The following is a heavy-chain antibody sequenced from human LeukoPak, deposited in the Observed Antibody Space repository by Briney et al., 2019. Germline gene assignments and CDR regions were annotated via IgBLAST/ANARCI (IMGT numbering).Heavy chain of an antibody. Sequence: GASVKVSCKASGCTFTSYDINWVRQATGQGLEWMGWMNPNSGNTGYAQKFQGRVTMTRNTSISTADMELSSLRSEDTAVYYCARGGYCSSTSCSFHNWFDPWGQGTLVTVSS. CDR1: GCTFTSYD. CDR3: ARGGYCSSTSCSFHNWFDP. J-gene: IGHJ5*02. V-gene: IGHV1-8*01. D-gene: IGHD2-2*01. CDR2: MNPNSGNT.